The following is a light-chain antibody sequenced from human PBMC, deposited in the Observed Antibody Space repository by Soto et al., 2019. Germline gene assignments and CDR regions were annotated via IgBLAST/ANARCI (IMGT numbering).Light chain of an antibody. CDR2: GAS. V-gene: IGKV3-20*01. CDR1: QGVNRYY. J-gene: IGKJ1*01. CDR3: QQYNKWRT. Sequence: ENVLTQSPGTLSLSPGERATLSCRASQGVNRYYLAWYQQKPGQAPRLLIYGASSRATGIPDRFSGSGSGTDFTLTISRLEPEDFAVYYCQQYNKWRTFGQGTKVEIK.